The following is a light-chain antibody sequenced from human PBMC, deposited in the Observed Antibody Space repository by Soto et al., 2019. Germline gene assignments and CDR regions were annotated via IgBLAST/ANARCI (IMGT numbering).Light chain of an antibody. CDR3: QQTYSISQPT. CDR1: QSINKY. J-gene: IGKJ4*01. V-gene: IGKV1-39*01. CDR2: AAS. Sequence: IQMTQSPSSLSASVGDRVTLTCRASQSINKYLNWYQQKPGKAPRLLIYAASNLQSGVPSRFSGSGSGTDFTLTISSLHPEDFATFYCQQTYSISQPTFGGGTKVDIK.